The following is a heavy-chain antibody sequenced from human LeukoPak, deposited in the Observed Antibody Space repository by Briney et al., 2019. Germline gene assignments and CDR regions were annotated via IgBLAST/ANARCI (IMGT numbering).Heavy chain of an antibody. CDR1: GFTFSSYA. CDR3: ARGASLGDTTGDYFDY. J-gene: IGHJ4*02. D-gene: IGHD1-26*01. Sequence: GGSLRLSCAASGFTFSSYAMSWVRQAPGKGLEWVSAISGSGGSTYYADSVKGRFTISRDNSKNTLNLQMNSLRAEDTAVYYCARGASLGDTTGDYFDYWGQGTLVTVSS. CDR2: ISGSGGST. V-gene: IGHV3-23*01.